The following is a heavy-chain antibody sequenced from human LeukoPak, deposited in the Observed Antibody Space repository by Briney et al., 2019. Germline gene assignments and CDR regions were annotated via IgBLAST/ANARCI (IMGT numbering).Heavy chain of an antibody. D-gene: IGHD2-2*01. J-gene: IGHJ6*03. CDR3: ARVVPNRVFYYYYYMDV. CDR1: GGTFSSYA. Sequence: ASVKVSCKASGGTFSSYAISWVRQAPGQGLEWMGGIIPIFGTANYAQKFQGRVTITADESTSTAYMELSSLRSEDTAVYYCARVVPNRVFYYYYYMDVWGKGTTVTVSS. CDR2: IIPIFGTA. V-gene: IGHV1-69*13.